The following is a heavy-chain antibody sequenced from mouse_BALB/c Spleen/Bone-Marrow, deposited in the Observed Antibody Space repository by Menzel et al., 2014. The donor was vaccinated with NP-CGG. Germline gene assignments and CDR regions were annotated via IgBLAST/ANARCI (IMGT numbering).Heavy chain of an antibody. J-gene: IGHJ3*01. CDR3: AKDDYGRSRFAY. D-gene: IGHD1-1*01. Sequence: VQLQQSRPDLVKPSQSLSLTCTVTGYSITSGYSWHWIRQFPGNKLEWMGYIHYSGSTNYNPSLKSRISITRDTSKNQFFLQLNSVTTEDTATYYCAKDDYGRSRFAYWGQGTLVTVSA. CDR2: IHYSGST. V-gene: IGHV3-1*02. CDR1: GYSITSGYS.